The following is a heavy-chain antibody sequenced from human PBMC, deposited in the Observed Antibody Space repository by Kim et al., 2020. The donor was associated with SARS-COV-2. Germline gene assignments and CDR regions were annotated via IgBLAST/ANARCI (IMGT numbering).Heavy chain of an antibody. CDR2: IYYSGST. V-gene: IGHV4-39*01. J-gene: IGHJ6*02. D-gene: IGHD6-19*01. Sequence: SETLSLTCTVSGGSISSSSYYWGWIRQPPGKGLEWIGSIYYSGSTYYNPSLKSRVTISVDTSKNQFSLKLSSVTAADTAVYYCARGAVAFFHYGMDVWGQGTTVTVSS. CDR1: GGSISSSSYY. CDR3: ARGAVAFFHYGMDV.